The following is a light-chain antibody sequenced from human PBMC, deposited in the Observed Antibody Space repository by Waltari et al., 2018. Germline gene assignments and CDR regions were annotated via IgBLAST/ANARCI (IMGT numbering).Light chain of an antibody. CDR2: ASS. V-gene: IGKV1-39*01. CDR1: QSFSFS. J-gene: IGKJ3*01. CDR3: QQSYSLPFT. Sequence: DIHMTQSPSSLSASIGGSVTITCRASQSFSFSLNWYHQVPGNAPKLLISASSFLQIDVPSRFTGSGSGTDFTLTITGLQPEDLATYFCQQSYSLPFTFGPGTRVDVK.